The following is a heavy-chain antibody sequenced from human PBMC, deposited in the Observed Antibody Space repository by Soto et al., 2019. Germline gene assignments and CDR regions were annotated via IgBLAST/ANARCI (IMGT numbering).Heavy chain of an antibody. Sequence: PSETLSLTCSVSGGSTSSSSYYWGWIRQPPGKGLEWIGSIHYSGSTNYKSSLKSRVTISVDTSKNQFSLKLSSVTAADTAVYYCARLLYGPGTNIPDYWGQGTLVTVSS. V-gene: IGHV4-39*01. CDR1: GGSTSSSSYY. D-gene: IGHD3-10*01. CDR2: IHYSGST. J-gene: IGHJ4*02. CDR3: ARLLYGPGTNIPDY.